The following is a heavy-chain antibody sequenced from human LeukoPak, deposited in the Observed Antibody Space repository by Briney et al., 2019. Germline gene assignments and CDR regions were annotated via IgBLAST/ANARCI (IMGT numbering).Heavy chain of an antibody. Sequence: SETLSLTCTVSGGSISSGGYHWSWIRQHPGKGLEWIGYIYYSGSTYYNPSLKSRVTISVDTSKNQFSLKLSSVTAADTAVYYCARAKFLGSAANDYGDYGGVVSEGYFDYWGQGTLVTVSS. CDR3: ARAKFLGSAANDYGDYGGVVSEGYFDY. CDR2: IYYSGST. J-gene: IGHJ4*02. V-gene: IGHV4-31*03. CDR1: GGSISSGGYH. D-gene: IGHD4-17*01.